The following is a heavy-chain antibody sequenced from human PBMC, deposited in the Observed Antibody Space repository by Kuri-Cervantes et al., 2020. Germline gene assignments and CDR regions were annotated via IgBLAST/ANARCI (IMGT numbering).Heavy chain of an antibody. CDR1: GGSVSSGSYY. J-gene: IGHJ4*02. CDR3: VRGSCYDSSGPDFDY. V-gene: IGHV4-61*01. Sequence: SETLSLTCTVSGGSVSSGSYYWSWIRQPPGKGLEWIGYIYYSGSTNYNPSLKSRVTISVDTSKNQFSLNLSSVTAADTAVYYCVRGSCYDSSGPDFDYWGQGTLVTVSS. D-gene: IGHD3-22*01. CDR2: IYYSGST.